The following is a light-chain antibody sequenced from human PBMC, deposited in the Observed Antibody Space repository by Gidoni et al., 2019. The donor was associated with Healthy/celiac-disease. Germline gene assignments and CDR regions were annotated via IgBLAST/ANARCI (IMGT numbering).Light chain of an antibody. CDR1: QSNSSY. Sequence: DIQMTQSPSSLSSSVGDRVTITCRASQSNSSYLNWYQQKPGKAPKLLIYAASSLQSWVPSRFSGSGSGTDFTLTISSLQPEDFATYYCQQSYRTPPTFGGGTKVEIK. CDR3: QQSYRTPPT. J-gene: IGKJ4*01. CDR2: AAS. V-gene: IGKV1-39*01.